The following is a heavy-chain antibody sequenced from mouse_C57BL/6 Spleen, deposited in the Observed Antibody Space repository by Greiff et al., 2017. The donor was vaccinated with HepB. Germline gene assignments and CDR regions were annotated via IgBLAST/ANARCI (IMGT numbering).Heavy chain of an antibody. CDR2: IYPGDGDT. CDR3: ARLIYDGYYGYFDY. V-gene: IGHV1-82*01. CDR1: GYAFSSSW. D-gene: IGHD2-3*01. J-gene: IGHJ2*01. Sequence: VQLQESGPELVKPGASVKISCKASGYAFSSSWMNWVKQRPGKGLEWIGRIYPGDGDTNYNGKFKGKATLTADISSSTAYMQLSSLTSEDSAVYFCARLIYDGYYGYFDYWGQGTTLTVSS.